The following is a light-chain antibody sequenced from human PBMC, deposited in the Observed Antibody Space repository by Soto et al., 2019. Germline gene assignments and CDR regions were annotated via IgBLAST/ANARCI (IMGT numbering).Light chain of an antibody. CDR2: AAS. CDR1: QSISSY. Sequence: DIQMTQSPSSLSASVGDRVTITCRASQSISSYLNWYQQKPGKAPKLLIYAASSLKSGVPSRFSGSGSGTDFTLTISSLQPEDFATYYCQQSYSTSPTFGQGTKLEIK. CDR3: QQSYSTSPT. V-gene: IGKV1-39*01. J-gene: IGKJ2*01.